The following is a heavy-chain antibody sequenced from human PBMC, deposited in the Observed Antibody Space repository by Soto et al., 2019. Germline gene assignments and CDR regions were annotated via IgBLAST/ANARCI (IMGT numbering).Heavy chain of an antibody. J-gene: IGHJ6*02. D-gene: IGHD4-17*01. CDR3: ARGRTVNFYGMDV. CDR1: GYTFTDHY. V-gene: IGHV1-2*02. CDR2: INPHRGDT. Sequence: QVQLVQSGAEVKKPGASVKVSYVASGYTFTDHYIHWVRQAPGQGLEWMGWINPHRGDTIYAQKFHGRVTLTRDTSISTAYMELSRLRSDDTAVYYCARGRTVNFYGMDVWGQGTTVTVSS.